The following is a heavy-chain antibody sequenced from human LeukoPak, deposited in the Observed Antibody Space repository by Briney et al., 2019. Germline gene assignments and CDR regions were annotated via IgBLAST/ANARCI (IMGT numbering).Heavy chain of an antibody. V-gene: IGHV4-4*02. CDR1: GDSISSGDW. Sequence: SETLSLTCAVSGDSISSGDWWSWVRQPPGKGLEWIGEIYHTGSTNHNPSLKSRVTMSVDKSKNQFSLKLNSVTAADTAVYYCATYGDYIVDAFDIWGQGTMVTVSS. CDR3: ATYGDYIVDAFDI. CDR2: IYHTGST. J-gene: IGHJ3*02. D-gene: IGHD4-17*01.